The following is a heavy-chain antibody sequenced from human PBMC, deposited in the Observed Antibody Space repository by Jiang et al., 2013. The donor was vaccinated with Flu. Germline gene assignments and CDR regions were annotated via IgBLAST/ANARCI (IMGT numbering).Heavy chain of an antibody. J-gene: IGHJ4*02. CDR2: ITWNGGSI. CDR3: AKGTLFRGVIGGFDC. V-gene: IGHV3-9*01. Sequence: LVESGGDLVQPGRSLRLSCAASGFTFDEYAMHWVRQAPGKGLEWVSGITWNGGSIGYADSVKGRFTISRDNAKNSLYLQMNSLRTEDTALYYCAKGTLFRGVIGGFDCWGLGTLVTVSS. D-gene: IGHD3-10*01. CDR1: GFTFDEYA.